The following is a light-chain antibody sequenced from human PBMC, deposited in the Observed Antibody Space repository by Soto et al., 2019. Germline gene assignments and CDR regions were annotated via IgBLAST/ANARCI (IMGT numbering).Light chain of an antibody. Sequence: ELTQPPSVSAAPGQKVTISCSGSSSNIGNNYVSWYQQLPGTAPKLLIYDNNKRPSGIPDRFSGSKSGTSATLGITGLQTGFYADYSCGTWDSSITVYVFGT. V-gene: IGLV1-51*01. CDR1: SSNIGNNY. CDR3: GTWDSSITVYV. J-gene: IGLJ1*01. CDR2: DNN.